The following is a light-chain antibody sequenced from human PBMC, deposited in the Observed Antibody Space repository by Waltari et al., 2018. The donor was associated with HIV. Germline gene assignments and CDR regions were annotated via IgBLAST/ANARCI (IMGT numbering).Light chain of an antibody. CDR3: AAWDDSLSGPV. CDR2: RNN. V-gene: IGLV1-47*01. J-gene: IGLJ3*02. Sequence: QSILTQPPSTSGTPGQRVTISCSGSGSNIGSNSVSWYHLLLGTAPKLLIYRNNQRPSGVPDRCSGSKSATSASLAIGGLRSEDEADYYCAAWDDSLSGPVFGGGTKLTVL. CDR1: GSNIGSNS.